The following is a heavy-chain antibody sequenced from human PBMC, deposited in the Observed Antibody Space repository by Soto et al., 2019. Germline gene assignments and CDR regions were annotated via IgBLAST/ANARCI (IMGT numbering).Heavy chain of an antibody. Sequence: SETLSLTCAVYGGSFSGYYWTWIRQPPGTGLEWIGEINHSGSTNYNPSLKSRVTISVDTSKNQFSLKLTSVTAADTAVYYCARDEPLIVGLVDYWGQGTLVTVSS. CDR2: INHSGST. CDR1: GGSFSGYY. CDR3: ARDEPLIVGLVDY. J-gene: IGHJ4*02. V-gene: IGHV4-34*01. D-gene: IGHD3-22*01.